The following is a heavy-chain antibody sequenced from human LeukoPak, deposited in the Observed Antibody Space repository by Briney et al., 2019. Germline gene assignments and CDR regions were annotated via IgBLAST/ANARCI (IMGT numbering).Heavy chain of an antibody. Sequence: SETLSLTCTVSGGSISSYYWSWIRQPAGKGLEWIGRIYTSGSTNYNPSLKSRVTMSEDTSKNQFSLKLSSVTAADTAVYYCARVCPTAMVLGYFDLWGRGTLVTVSS. J-gene: IGHJ2*01. CDR2: IYTSGST. CDR1: GGSISSYY. V-gene: IGHV4-4*07. D-gene: IGHD5-18*01. CDR3: ARVCPTAMVLGYFDL.